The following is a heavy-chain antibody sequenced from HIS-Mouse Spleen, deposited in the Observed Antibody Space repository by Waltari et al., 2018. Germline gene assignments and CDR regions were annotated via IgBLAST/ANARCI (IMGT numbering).Heavy chain of an antibody. J-gene: IGHJ4*02. CDR3: ARAVAAAGTDDY. V-gene: IGHV1-18*01. Sequence: QVQLVQSGAEVKKPGASVHVYCKASGYTFTSYVLRRVRQAPGQGLAWRGGSSAYNVKPNKARKLQGRVTMTTDTSTSTAYMELRSLRSDDTAVYYCARAVAAAGTDDYWGQGTLVTVSS. CDR2: SSAYNVKP. CDR1: GYTFTSYV. D-gene: IGHD6-13*01.